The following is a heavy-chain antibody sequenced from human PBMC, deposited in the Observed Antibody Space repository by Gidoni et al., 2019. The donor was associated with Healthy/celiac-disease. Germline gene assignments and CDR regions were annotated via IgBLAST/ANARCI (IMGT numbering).Heavy chain of an antibody. CDR3: AKDGSKLLWFGEGDY. D-gene: IGHD3-10*01. V-gene: IGHV3-33*06. Sequence: AGGVVHPGRSRRLSCAAFGLTFCRYGMHWVRQAPRKGLAWVPGIWYDGSNKNYADSVKGRITISRDNSKNTLYMQMNRLRAEGTAVYYWAKDGSKLLWFGEGDYWGQGTLVTVSS. J-gene: IGHJ4*02. CDR1: GLTFCRYG. CDR2: IWYDGSNK.